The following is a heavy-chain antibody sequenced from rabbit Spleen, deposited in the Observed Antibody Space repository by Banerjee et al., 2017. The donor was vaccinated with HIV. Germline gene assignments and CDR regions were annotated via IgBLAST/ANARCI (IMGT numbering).Heavy chain of an antibody. CDR1: GLDLSSSYW. J-gene: IGHJ4*01. CDR3: ARDGYSRGWGIILYYFNL. V-gene: IGHV1S45*01. CDR2: IDVGKRGNT. D-gene: IGHD4-1*01. Sequence: QEQLEESGGDLVKPGASLTVTCKASGLDLSSSYWICWVRQAPGKGLEWIACIDVGKRGNTYYADWAKGRFTISKTSSTTVTLQMTSLTAADTAAYFCARDGYSRGWGIILYYFNLWGPGTLVTVS.